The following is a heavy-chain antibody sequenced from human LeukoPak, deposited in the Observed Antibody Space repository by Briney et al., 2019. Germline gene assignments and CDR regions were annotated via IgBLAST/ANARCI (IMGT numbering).Heavy chain of an antibody. CDR2: IYCSGST. D-gene: IGHD6-19*01. J-gene: IGHJ4*02. CDR1: GDSITTKTYS. CDR3: ARVRAVSVSFDS. Sequence: SETLSLTCAVSGDSITTKTYSWGWIRQPPGKDLEWIANIYCSGSTFYNPSLKSRITMSVDTSENRFSLRLSSLSAADTAVYYCARVRAVSVSFDSWGQGTLVTVSS. V-gene: IGHV4-39*07.